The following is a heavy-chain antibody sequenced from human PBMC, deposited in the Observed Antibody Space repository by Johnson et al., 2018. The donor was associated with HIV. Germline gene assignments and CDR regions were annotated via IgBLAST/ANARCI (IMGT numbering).Heavy chain of an antibody. Sequence: QVQVVESGGGLVQPGGSLRLSCAASGFTFSSYAMHWVRQAPGKGLEWVAVIWYDGSNKYHADSVKGRFTISRDNSKNTLYLQMNSLRVEDTAVYYCARVEQLGAFDIWGQGTMVTVSS. CDR2: IWYDGSNK. CDR1: GFTFSSYA. J-gene: IGHJ3*02. D-gene: IGHD6-6*01. V-gene: IGHV3-30*04. CDR3: ARVEQLGAFDI.